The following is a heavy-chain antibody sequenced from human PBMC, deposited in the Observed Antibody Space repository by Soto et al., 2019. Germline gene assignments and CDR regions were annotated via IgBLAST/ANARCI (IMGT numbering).Heavy chain of an antibody. CDR3: ARERTTGSPGDDAFDI. D-gene: IGHD1-1*01. Sequence: QVQLVQSGAEVKKPGSSVKVSCKASGGTFSSYAISWVLQAPGQGLEWMGGIIAIFATANYAQKFQGRVPITADECTSTAYLELSSLRYGDTAVYYCARERTTGSPGDDAFDIWGQGTMVTVAS. CDR2: IIAIFATA. CDR1: GGTFSSYA. V-gene: IGHV1-69*01. J-gene: IGHJ3*02.